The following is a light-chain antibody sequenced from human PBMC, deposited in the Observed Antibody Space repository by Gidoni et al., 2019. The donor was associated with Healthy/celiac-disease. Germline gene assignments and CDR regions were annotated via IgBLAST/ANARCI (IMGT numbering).Light chain of an antibody. Sequence: EIVLTQSPATLSLSPGDRATLACRASQSVSRYLAWYQQKPGQAPRLLIYDASNRATGIPARFTITISSLEPEDFAVYYCQQRSNWPLITFXQXTRLEIK. CDR3: QQRSNWPLIT. V-gene: IGKV3-11*01. CDR1: QSVSRY. CDR2: DAS. J-gene: IGKJ5*01.